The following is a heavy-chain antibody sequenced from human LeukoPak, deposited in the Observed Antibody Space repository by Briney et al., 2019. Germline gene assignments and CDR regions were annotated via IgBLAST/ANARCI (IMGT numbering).Heavy chain of an antibody. J-gene: IGHJ6*02. Sequence: SETLSLTCTVSGGSISSYYWSWIRQPPGNGLEWIGYIYYSGSTNYNPSLKSRVTISLDTSKNQFFLKLGSVSAAETAVYYCARNSGYGDYYYYGMDVWGQGTTVTVSS. CDR2: IYYSGST. CDR1: GGSISSYY. CDR3: ARNSGYGDYYYYGMDV. V-gene: IGHV4-59*01. D-gene: IGHD5-12*01.